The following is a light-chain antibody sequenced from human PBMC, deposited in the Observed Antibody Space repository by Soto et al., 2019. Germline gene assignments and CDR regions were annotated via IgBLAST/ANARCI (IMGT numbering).Light chain of an antibody. CDR2: AAS. CDR1: QGISNY. V-gene: IGKV1-27*01. Sequence: DIRMTQSPSTLSASAGDRVTITCRASQGISNYLAWYKQKPGKVPKLLIYAASTLQSGVPSRFSGSGSGTDFTLTISSLQPEDVATYYCQKYNSASWTFGQGTKVEIQ. CDR3: QKYNSASWT. J-gene: IGKJ1*01.